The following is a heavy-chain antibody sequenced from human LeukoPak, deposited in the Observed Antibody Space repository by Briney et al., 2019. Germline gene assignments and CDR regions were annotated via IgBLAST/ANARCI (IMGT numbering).Heavy chain of an antibody. CDR3: AKVGDDYGDYSHF. V-gene: IGHV1-8*03. J-gene: IGHJ4*02. CDR2: LNVKSGNT. Sequence: EASVKVSCKASGYTFTSYDINWVRQATGQGLEWMGWLNVKSGNTGYAQKFQDRVTITRNTSISTAYMELSSIKSEDTAVYYCAKVGDDYGDYSHFWGQGTLVTVSS. CDR1: GYTFTSYD. D-gene: IGHD4-17*01.